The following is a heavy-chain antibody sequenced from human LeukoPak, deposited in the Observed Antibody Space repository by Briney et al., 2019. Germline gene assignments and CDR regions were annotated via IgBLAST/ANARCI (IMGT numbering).Heavy chain of an antibody. CDR2: ISYDGSNK. Sequence: GGSLRLSCAASGFTFSSYAMHWVRQAPGKGLEWVAVISYDGSNKYYADSVKGRFTISRDNSKNTLYLQMNSLRAEDTAVYYCARDVFEAARPDYWGQGTLVTVSS. D-gene: IGHD6-6*01. J-gene: IGHJ4*02. CDR1: GFTFSSYA. V-gene: IGHV3-30-3*01. CDR3: ARDVFEAARPDY.